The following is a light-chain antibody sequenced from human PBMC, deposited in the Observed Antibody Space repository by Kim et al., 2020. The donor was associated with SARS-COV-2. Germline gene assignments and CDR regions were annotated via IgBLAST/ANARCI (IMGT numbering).Light chain of an antibody. CDR2: AAS. CDR3: QQYNSAPYT. CDR1: QGIRNY. Sequence: SASVGDRVTITCRASQGIRNYLAWYQQKPGKVPKLLIYAASALQSGVPSRFSGSGSGTDFTLTISSLQPEDVASYYCQQYNSAPYTFGQGTKLEIK. J-gene: IGKJ2*01. V-gene: IGKV1-27*01.